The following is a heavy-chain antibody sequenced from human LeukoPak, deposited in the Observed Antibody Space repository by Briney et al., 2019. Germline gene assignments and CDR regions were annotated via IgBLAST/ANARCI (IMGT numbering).Heavy chain of an antibody. CDR3: ARRRWGSSNVDY. V-gene: IGHV4-38-2*02. Sequence: KPSETLSLTCTVSGYSISSDYYWGWIRQPPGKGLEWIGCIYYSGSTYYNPSLKSRLTISIDTSNNQFSLKVTSVTAPDTAVYCCARRRWGSSNVDYWGQGTLVTVSS. CDR2: IYYSGST. CDR1: GYSISSDYY. J-gene: IGHJ4*02. D-gene: IGHD7-27*01.